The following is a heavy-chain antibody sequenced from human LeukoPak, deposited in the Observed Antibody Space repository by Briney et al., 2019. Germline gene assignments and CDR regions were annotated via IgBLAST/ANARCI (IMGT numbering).Heavy chain of an antibody. CDR1: GFTFSSYA. CDR3: ARHWSTGTSYYRFDY. J-gene: IGHJ4*02. Sequence: GGSLRLSCAASGFTFSSYAMHWVRQAPCKGLEWVAVISYDGSNKYYADSVKGRFTISRDNSKNTLSLQMNSLRAEDTAVYYCARHWSTGTSYYRFDYWGQGTLVTVSS. V-gene: IGHV3-30-3*01. D-gene: IGHD1-26*01. CDR2: ISYDGSNK.